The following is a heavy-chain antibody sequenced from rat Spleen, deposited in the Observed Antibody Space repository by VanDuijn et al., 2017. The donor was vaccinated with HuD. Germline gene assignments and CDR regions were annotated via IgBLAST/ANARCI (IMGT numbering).Heavy chain of an antibody. V-gene: IGHV5-29*01. CDR1: GFTFSDYF. CDR3: ARQTIAAPHWFAY. CDR2: ISSDGSTT. D-gene: IGHD1-2*01. Sequence: EVQLVESDGGLVQPGRSLKLSCAASGFTFSDYFMAWVRQAPAKGLEWVATISSDGSTTYYRDSVKGRFTISRDNAKRTLYLQMDSLRSEDTATYYCARQTIAAPHWFAYWGQGTLVTVSS. J-gene: IGHJ3*01.